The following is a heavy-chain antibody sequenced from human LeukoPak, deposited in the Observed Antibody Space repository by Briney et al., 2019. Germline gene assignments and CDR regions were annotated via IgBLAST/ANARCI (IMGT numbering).Heavy chain of an antibody. J-gene: IGHJ4*02. CDR2: ISAYNGNT. CDR3: ARDSGVWFGELHDY. Sequence: ASVKVSCKASGYTFTSYSIGWVRQAPGQGLEWMGWISAYNGNTNYAQKLQGRVTMTTDTSTSTAYMELRSLRSDDTAVYYCARDSGVWFGELHDYWGQGTLVTVSS. CDR1: GYTFTSYS. V-gene: IGHV1-18*01. D-gene: IGHD3-10*01.